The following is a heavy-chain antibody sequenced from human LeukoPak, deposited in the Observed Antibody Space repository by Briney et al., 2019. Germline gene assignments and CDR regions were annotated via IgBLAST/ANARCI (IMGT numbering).Heavy chain of an antibody. J-gene: IGHJ4*02. Sequence: GGSLGLSCAASGFTFSSYSMNWVRQAPGKGLEWVSSISSSSSYIYYADSVKGRFTISRDNAKNSLYLQMNSLRAEDTAVYYCARDAKYSSSSRDYWGQGTLVTVSS. CDR3: ARDAKYSSSSRDY. CDR1: GFTFSSYS. V-gene: IGHV3-21*01. D-gene: IGHD6-6*01. CDR2: ISSSSSYI.